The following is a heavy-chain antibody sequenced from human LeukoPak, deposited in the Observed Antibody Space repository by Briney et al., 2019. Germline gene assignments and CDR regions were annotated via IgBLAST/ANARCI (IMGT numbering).Heavy chain of an antibody. V-gene: IGHV4-59*01. J-gene: IGHJ6*02. Sequence: PSETLSLTCTVSGGSISGYYWSWIRQPPGKGLEWIGYIYYSGSTNYNPSLKSRVTISVDTSKNQFSLKLSSVTAADTAVYYCARGAAGYFDWSPLRYYYYGMDVWGQGTTVTVSS. CDR1: GGSISGYY. D-gene: IGHD3-9*01. CDR2: IYYSGST. CDR3: ARGAAGYFDWSPLRYYYYGMDV.